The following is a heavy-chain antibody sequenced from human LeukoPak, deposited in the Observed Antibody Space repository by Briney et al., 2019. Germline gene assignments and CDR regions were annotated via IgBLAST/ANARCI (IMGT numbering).Heavy chain of an antibody. CDR1: GGSVSSGSYY. CDR3: ARDVDATFDY. J-gene: IGHJ4*02. V-gene: IGHV4-61*01. D-gene: IGHD2-2*01. CDR2: IYYSVST. Sequence: PSETLSLTCTVSGGSVSSGSYYWSWIRQPPGKGLEWNGYIYYSVSTNYNPSLKSRVSISVDTSKNQFSLKLSSVTAADTAVYYCARDVDATFDYWGQGTLVTVSS.